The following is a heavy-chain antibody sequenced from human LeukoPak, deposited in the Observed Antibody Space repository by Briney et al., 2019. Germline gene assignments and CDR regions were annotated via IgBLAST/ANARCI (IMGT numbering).Heavy chain of an antibody. CDR3: ARARNFDY. J-gene: IGHJ4*02. Sequence: PGGSLRLSCAASGFTFSSYNMNWVRQAPGKGLEWVSSITSDSRYMYYADSVKGRFTISRDNAKNSLYLQMNSLRAEDTAVYYCARARNFDYWGQGTLVTVSS. CDR2: ITSDSRYM. CDR1: GFTFSSYN. V-gene: IGHV3-21*01.